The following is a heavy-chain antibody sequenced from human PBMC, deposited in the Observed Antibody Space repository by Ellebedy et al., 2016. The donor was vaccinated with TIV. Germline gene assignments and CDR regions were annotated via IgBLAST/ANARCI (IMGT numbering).Heavy chain of an antibody. CDR1: GFSFSSYW. J-gene: IGHJ4*02. D-gene: IGHD1-26*01. Sequence: PGGSLRLSCVASGFSFSSYWMSRVRQVPGKGPEWVANIKQDGSEKYYVDSVKGRFTISRDNAKNSLFLEMSSLRVDDTAVYYCVRDKIEGATTLDYWGQGTLVTISA. CDR3: VRDKIEGATTLDY. CDR2: IKQDGSEK. V-gene: IGHV3-7*03.